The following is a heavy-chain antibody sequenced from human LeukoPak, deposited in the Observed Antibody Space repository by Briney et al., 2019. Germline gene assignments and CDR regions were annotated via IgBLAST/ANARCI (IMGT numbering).Heavy chain of an antibody. D-gene: IGHD4-23*01. CDR1: GFTFSSYA. CDR2: ISYDGSNK. Sequence: PGRSLRLSCAASGFTFSSYAMHWVRQAPGKGLEWVAVISYDGSNKYYADSVKGRFTISRDNSKNTLYLQMNSLRAEDTAVYYCARDQRRGYGGNKGPIVLGYWGQGTLVTVSS. CDR3: ARDQRRGYGGNKGPIVLGY. J-gene: IGHJ4*02. V-gene: IGHV3-30-3*01.